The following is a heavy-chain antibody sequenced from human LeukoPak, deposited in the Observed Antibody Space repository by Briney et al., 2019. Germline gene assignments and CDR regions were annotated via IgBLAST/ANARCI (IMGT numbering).Heavy chain of an antibody. CDR2: INPNSGGT. D-gene: IGHD3-3*01. CDR3: ARASVIYDFWSGYYMPGWFDP. V-gene: IGHV1-2*02. CDR1: GYTFTGYY. J-gene: IGHJ5*02. Sequence: ASVKVSCKASGYTFTGYYMHWVRQAPGQGLEWMGWINPNSGGTNYAQKFQGRVTMTRDTSISTAYMELSSLRPEDMAVYYCARASVIYDFWSGYYMPGWFDPWGQGTLVTVSS.